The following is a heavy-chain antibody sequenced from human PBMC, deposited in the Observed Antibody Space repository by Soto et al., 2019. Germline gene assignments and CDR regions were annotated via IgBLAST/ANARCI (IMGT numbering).Heavy chain of an antibody. V-gene: IGHV1-18*01. Sequence: ASVKVSCKASGYTFTSYGISWVRQAPGQGLEWMGWISAYNGNTNYAQKLQGRVTMTTDTSTSTAYMELRSLRSDDTAVYYCARLSPKQDPHDSSGYYFDYWGQGTLVTVSS. J-gene: IGHJ4*02. CDR2: ISAYNGNT. D-gene: IGHD3-22*01. CDR1: GYTFTSYG. CDR3: ARLSPKQDPHDSSGYYFDY.